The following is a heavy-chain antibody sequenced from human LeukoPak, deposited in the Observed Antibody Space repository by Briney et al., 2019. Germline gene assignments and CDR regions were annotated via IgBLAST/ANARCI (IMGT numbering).Heavy chain of an antibody. V-gene: IGHV4-61*05. CDR3: ARWGSIAVARFDY. CDR1: GVSINVSITRHY. J-gene: IGHJ4*02. D-gene: IGHD6-6*01. Sequence: SETLSLTCAVSGVSINVSITRHYWGWIRQSPGKGLEWIGRISYSGTNYNPSLTSRVNISVDTSKNQFSLNLTSVTAADTAVYYCARWGSIAVARFDYWGQGTLVTVSS. CDR2: ISYSGT.